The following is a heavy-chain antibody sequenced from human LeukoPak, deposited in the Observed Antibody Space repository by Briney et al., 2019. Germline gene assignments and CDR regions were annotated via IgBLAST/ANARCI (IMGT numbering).Heavy chain of an antibody. J-gene: IGHJ4*02. Sequence: PGRSLRLSCAASGFTFNNYAMHWVRQAPGKGLEWEAVKSYDGSNKYYADSVKGRFTISRDNSKNTLYLQMNGLRAEDTAVYYCARDGGEQLVGPFDYWGQGTLVTVSS. CDR3: ARDGGEQLVGPFDY. CDR2: KSYDGSNK. D-gene: IGHD6-6*01. V-gene: IGHV3-30-3*01. CDR1: GFTFNNYA.